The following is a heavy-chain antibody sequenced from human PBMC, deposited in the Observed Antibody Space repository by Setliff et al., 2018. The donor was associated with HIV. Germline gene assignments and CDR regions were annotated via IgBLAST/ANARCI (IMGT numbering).Heavy chain of an antibody. J-gene: IGHJ6*02. Sequence: SETLSLTCTVSGGSINTYYWSWIRQPAGKGLEWIGRIYTSGSTKYNPSLKSRVTMSIDTSKNQFSLKLSSVTAADTAVYYCAREDYNYYGMDVWGQGTTVTVSS. CDR2: IYTSGST. CDR1: GGSINTYY. CDR3: AREDYNYYGMDV. V-gene: IGHV4-4*07.